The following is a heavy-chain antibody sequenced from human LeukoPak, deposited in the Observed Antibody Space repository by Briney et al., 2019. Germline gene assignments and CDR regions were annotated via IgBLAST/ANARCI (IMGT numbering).Heavy chain of an antibody. J-gene: IGHJ4*02. D-gene: IGHD3-9*01. V-gene: IGHV3-73*01. CDR1: GFTFSGSA. Sequence: GGSLKLSCAASGFTFSGSAMHWVRQASGKGLEWVGRIRSKANSYATAYAASVKGRFTISRDDSKKTAYLQMNSLKTEDTAVYYCTRHGGILTGFENTDYWGQGTLVTVSS. CDR2: IRSKANSYAT. CDR3: TRHGGILTGFENTDY.